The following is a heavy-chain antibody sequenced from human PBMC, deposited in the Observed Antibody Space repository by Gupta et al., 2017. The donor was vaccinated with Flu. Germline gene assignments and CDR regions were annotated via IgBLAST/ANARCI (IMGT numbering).Heavy chain of an antibody. D-gene: IGHD6-13*01. CDR2: ISGSGGST. CDR1: GFTFSSYA. CDR3: AKVVTVRAAAGTEEGSLFDY. J-gene: IGHJ4*02. V-gene: IGHV3-23*01. Sequence: EVQLLESGGGLVQPGGSLRLSCAASGFTFSSYAMSWVRQAPGKGLEWVSAISGSGGSTYYADSVKGRFTISRDNSKNTLYLQMNSLRAEDTAVYYCAKVVTVRAAAGTEEGSLFDYWGQGTLVTVSS.